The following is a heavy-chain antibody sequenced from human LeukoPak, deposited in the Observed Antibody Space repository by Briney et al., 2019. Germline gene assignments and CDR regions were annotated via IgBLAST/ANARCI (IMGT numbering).Heavy chain of an antibody. CDR2: IYYSGST. D-gene: IGHD4-17*01. Sequence: SETLSLTCTVSGGSISSSSYYWGWIRQPPGQGLEWIGSIYYSGSTYYNPSLKSRVTISVDTSKNQFSLKLSSVTAADTAVYYCASYGEGRFDPWGQGTLVTVSS. CDR1: GGSISSSSYY. V-gene: IGHV4-39*01. CDR3: ASYGEGRFDP. J-gene: IGHJ5*02.